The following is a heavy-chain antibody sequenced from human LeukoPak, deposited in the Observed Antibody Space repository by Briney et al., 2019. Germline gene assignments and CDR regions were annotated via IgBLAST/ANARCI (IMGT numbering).Heavy chain of an antibody. CDR3: ARVGAVAGTGVVDY. Sequence: SETLSLTCTVSGGSISNSYWSWVRQPPGKGLEWIGYIDYTGRTMYSPSLKSRVTTSLDTSKDQVSLQLSSVAAADTAVYYCARVGAVAGTGVVDYWGQGTLVTVSS. D-gene: IGHD6-19*01. CDR1: GGSISNSY. J-gene: IGHJ4*02. CDR2: IDYTGRT. V-gene: IGHV4-59*01.